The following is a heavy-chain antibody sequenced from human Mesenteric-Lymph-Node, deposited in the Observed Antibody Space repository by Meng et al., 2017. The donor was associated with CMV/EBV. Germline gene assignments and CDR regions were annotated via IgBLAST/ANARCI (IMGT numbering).Heavy chain of an antibody. CDR3: ARGFYDFWSGRYFDY. V-gene: IGHV4-39*07. Sequence: SETLSLTCTVSGGSISSSSYYWSWIRQPPGKGLEWIGEINHTGSTNYNPSLKSRAAISLDTSKNQVSLKLNSVTAADTAVYYCARGFYDFWSGRYFDYWGQGSLVTVSS. CDR2: INHTGST. CDR1: GGSISSSSYY. J-gene: IGHJ4*02. D-gene: IGHD3-3*01.